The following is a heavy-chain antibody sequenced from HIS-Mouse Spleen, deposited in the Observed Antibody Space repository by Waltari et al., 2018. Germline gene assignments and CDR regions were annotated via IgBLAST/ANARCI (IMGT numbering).Heavy chain of an antibody. Sequence: QVQLQESGPGLVKPSETLSLTCTVSGGSISSYYWSWIRQPAGKGPEWSGRIYTSGGPNHTPSLKSRVTLSVDTSKNQFSLKLSSVTAADTAVYYCARDFHDFWSGYYGGDKKHDAFDIWGQGTMVTVSS. CDR2: IYTSGGP. D-gene: IGHD3-3*01. V-gene: IGHV4-4*07. CDR1: GGSISSYY. CDR3: ARDFHDFWSGYYGGDKKHDAFDI. J-gene: IGHJ3*02.